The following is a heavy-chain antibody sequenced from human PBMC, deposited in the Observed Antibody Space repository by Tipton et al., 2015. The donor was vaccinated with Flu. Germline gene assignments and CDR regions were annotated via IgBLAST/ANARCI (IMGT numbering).Heavy chain of an antibody. Sequence: QSGAEVKKPGASVKVSCQGSGYSFTAHYIHWVRQAPGQGLEWMGWINAKDNGTRYPQKFQGRVSMTRDTSTSTVYMELRRLSSDDTAMYYCARDGADYDGAFAVWGQGTMVTVSS. V-gene: IGHV1-2*02. D-gene: IGHD4-17*01. J-gene: IGHJ3*01. CDR2: INAKDNGT. CDR1: GYSFTAHY. CDR3: ARDGADYDGAFAV.